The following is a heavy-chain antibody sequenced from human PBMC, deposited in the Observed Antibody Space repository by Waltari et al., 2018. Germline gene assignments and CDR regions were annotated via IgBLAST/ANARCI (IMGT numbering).Heavy chain of an antibody. CDR3: ARDRDLNWGSGYYYYGMDV. D-gene: IGHD7-27*01. Sequence: QVQLVESGGGVVQSGRSLRLSCAASGFTFSSYAMHWFRQAPGTGREWVAVISYDGSNKYYADSVKGRFTISRDNSKNTLYLQMNSLRAEDTAVYYCARDRDLNWGSGYYYYGMDVWGQGTTVTVSS. J-gene: IGHJ6*02. CDR2: ISYDGSNK. V-gene: IGHV3-30-3*01. CDR1: GFTFSSYA.